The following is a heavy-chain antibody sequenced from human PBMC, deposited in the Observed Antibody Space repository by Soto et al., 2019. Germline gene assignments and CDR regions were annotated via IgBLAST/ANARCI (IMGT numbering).Heavy chain of an antibody. D-gene: IGHD6-19*01. CDR2: IYHSGST. CDR1: GGSISSGGYS. V-gene: IGHV4-30-2*01. Sequence: QLQLQESGSGLVKPSQTLSLTCAVSGGSISSGGYSWSWIRQPPGKGLEWIGYIYHSGSTYYNPSLKSRVTISVDRSKKQFSLKLSSVTAADTAVYYCARAGGLGAVAVEYWGQGSLVTVSS. CDR3: ARAGGLGAVAVEY. J-gene: IGHJ4*02.